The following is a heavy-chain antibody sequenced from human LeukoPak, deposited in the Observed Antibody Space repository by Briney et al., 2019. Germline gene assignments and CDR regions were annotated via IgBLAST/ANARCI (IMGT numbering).Heavy chain of an antibody. D-gene: IGHD2-15*01. CDR3: AKDSPVATR. CDR2: ISNSSNTT. CDR1: GFTFSTYS. Sequence: PGGSLRLSCAASGFTFSTYSMNWVRQAPGKGLEWISYISNSSNTTYYADSVKGRFTISRDDSKNTLYLQMNSLRAEDTAVYYRAKDSPVATRWGQGTLVTVSS. J-gene: IGHJ4*02. V-gene: IGHV3-48*01.